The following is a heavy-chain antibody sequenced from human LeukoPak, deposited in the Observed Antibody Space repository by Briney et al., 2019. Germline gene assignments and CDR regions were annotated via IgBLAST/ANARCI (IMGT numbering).Heavy chain of an antibody. Sequence: PGGSLRLSCVASGFAFSTYWIHWVRQVPGKGLVWVAHINNDGSAATYGDCAKGRFTVSRDNAKNTLFLEMNSLRVEDTAVYYCARGTAVTAGIDYWGQGALVTVSS. J-gene: IGHJ4*02. CDR3: ARGTAVTAGIDY. CDR2: INNDGSAA. V-gene: IGHV3-74*01. D-gene: IGHD6-13*01. CDR1: GFAFSTYW.